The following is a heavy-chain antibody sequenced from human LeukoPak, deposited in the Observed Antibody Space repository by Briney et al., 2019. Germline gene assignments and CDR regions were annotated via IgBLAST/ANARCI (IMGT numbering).Heavy chain of an antibody. J-gene: IGHJ4*02. CDR2: IGSGGDT. V-gene: IGHV3-13*01. CDR3: ARATTYYYDSSGYYPPVFDY. CDR1: GFTFSNYA. D-gene: IGHD3-22*01. Sequence: GGSLRLSCAASGFTFSNYAMTWVRLAPGKGLEWVSSIGSGGDTYYPGSVKGRFTISRENAKNSLYLQMNSLRAGDTAVYYCARATTYYYDSSGYYPPVFDYWGQGTLVTVSS.